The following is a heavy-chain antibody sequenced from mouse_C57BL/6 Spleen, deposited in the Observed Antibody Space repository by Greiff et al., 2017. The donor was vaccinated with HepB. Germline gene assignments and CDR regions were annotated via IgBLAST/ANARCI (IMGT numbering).Heavy chain of an antibody. Sequence: VKLQQPGAELVKPGASVKLSCKASGYTFTSYWMHWVKQRPGQGLEWIGMIHPNSGSTNYNEKFKSKATLTVDKSSSTAYMQLSSLTSEDSAVYYCAADYYGSSFYAMDYWGQGTSVTVSS. CDR1: GYTFTSYW. J-gene: IGHJ4*01. V-gene: IGHV1-64*01. CDR2: IHPNSGST. CDR3: AADYYGSSFYAMDY. D-gene: IGHD1-1*01.